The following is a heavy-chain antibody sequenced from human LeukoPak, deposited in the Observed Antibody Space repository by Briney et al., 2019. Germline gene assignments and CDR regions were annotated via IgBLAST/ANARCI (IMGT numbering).Heavy chain of an antibody. CDR1: GYTFTGYY. CDR2: INPNSGGT. CDR3: AREGRLSSSSFYYYMDV. V-gene: IGHV1-2*06. Sequence: ASVKVSCKAYGYTFTGYYMHWVRQAPGQGLEWMGRINPNSGGTNYAQKLQGRVTMTTDTSTSTAYMELRSLRSDDTAVYYCAREGRLSSSSFYYYMDVWGKGTTVTISS. J-gene: IGHJ6*03. D-gene: IGHD6-13*01.